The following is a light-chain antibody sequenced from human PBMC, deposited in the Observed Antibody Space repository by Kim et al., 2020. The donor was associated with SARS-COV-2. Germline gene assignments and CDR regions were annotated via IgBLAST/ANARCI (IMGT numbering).Light chain of an antibody. V-gene: IGLV2-14*03. CDR3: SSYTSSSNVV. CDR1: SSDVGAYNS. J-gene: IGLJ2*01. Sequence: QSIPTPFPGASSDVGAYNSVSWYQQHPGKAPKLMIYDVTNRPSGVSNRFSGSKSGNTASLTISGLQAEDEADYYCSSYTSSSNVVFGGGTKLTVL. CDR2: DVT.